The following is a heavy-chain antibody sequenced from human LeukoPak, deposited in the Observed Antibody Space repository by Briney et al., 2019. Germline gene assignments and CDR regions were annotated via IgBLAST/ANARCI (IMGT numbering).Heavy chain of an antibody. J-gene: IGHJ4*02. CDR2: IYYSGST. D-gene: IGHD2/OR15-2a*01. V-gene: IGHV4-59*08. CDR1: GFTFSSYA. CDR3: TRLEGDFSPAY. Sequence: GSLRLSCAASGFTFSSYAMSWVRQAPGKGLEWIGYIYYSGSTNYNPSLKSRVTISVDTSKNQFSLRLNSVTAADTAVYYCTRLEGDFSPAYWGQGTVVTVSS.